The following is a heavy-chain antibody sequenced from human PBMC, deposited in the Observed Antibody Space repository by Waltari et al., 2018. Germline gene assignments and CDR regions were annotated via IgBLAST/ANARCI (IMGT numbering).Heavy chain of an antibody. CDR2: VHGSGKT. CDR1: GASITNNYW. CDR3: ARDRGRGLYLDS. V-gene: IGHV4-4*02. J-gene: IGHJ4*02. Sequence: QESGPGLVKPSGTLSPTCAVSGASITNNYWWSWVRQSPGKGLEWIGQVHGSGKTNYNPSFASRLIMSLDTSTNQISLKVTSATAADTATYYCARDRGRGLYLDSWGQGTLVTVSP. D-gene: IGHD2-15*01.